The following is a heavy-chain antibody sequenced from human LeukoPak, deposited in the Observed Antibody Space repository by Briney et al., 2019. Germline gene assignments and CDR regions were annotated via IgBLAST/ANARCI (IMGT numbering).Heavy chain of an antibody. D-gene: IGHD3-9*01. J-gene: IGHJ4*02. V-gene: IGHV1-46*01. CDR2: INPNGGST. Sequence: ASVKVSCKASGGTFSSYAISWVRQAPGQGLEWMGIINPNGGSTSYAQKFQGRATMNRDMSTSTVYMELSSLRSEDTAVYYCASRKFYDILTGYRDYWGQGTLVTVSS. CDR3: ASRKFYDILTGYRDY. CDR1: GGTFSSYA.